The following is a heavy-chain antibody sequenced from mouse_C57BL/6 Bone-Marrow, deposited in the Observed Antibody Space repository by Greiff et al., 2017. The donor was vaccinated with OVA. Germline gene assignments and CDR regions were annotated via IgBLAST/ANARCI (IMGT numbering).Heavy chain of an antibody. CDR2: ISNGGGST. V-gene: IGHV5-12*01. CDR1: GFTFSDYY. CDR3: ARHDNYYGSSYAMDY. J-gene: IGHJ4*01. Sequence: EVKLVESGGGLVQPGGSLKLSCAASGFTFSDYYMYWVRQTPEKRLEWVAYISNGGGSTYYPDTVKGRFTISRDNAKNTLYLQMSRLKSEDTAMYYCARHDNYYGSSYAMDYWGQGTSVTVSS. D-gene: IGHD1-1*01.